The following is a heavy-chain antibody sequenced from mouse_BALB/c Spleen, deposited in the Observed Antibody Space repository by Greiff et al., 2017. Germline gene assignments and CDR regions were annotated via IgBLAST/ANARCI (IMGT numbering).Heavy chain of an antibody. CDR1: GYTFTNYW. Sequence: VQLQQSGAELVRPGTSVKISCKASGYTFTNYWLGWVKQRPGHGLEWIGDIYPGGGYTNYNEKFKGKATLTADTSSSTAYMQLSSLTSEDSAVYFCARSSTGSPWFAYWGQGTLVTVSA. CDR3: ARSSTGSPWFAY. D-gene: IGHD1-1*01. CDR2: IYPGGGYT. J-gene: IGHJ3*01. V-gene: IGHV1-63*02.